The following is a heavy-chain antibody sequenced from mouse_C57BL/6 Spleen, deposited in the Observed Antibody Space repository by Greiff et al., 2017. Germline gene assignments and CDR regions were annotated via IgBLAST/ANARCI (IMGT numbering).Heavy chain of an antibody. D-gene: IGHD2-2*01. CDR2: IDPANGNT. V-gene: IGHV14-3*01. Sequence: EVQLQQSVAELVRPGASVKLSCTASGFYIKNTYMHWVKQRPEQGLEWIGRIDPANGNTKYAPKFQGKATITADTSSNTAYLQLSSLTSEDTAIYYCARSYYGYDLDYWGQGTTLTVSS. J-gene: IGHJ2*01. CDR1: GFYIKNTY. CDR3: ARSYYGYDLDY.